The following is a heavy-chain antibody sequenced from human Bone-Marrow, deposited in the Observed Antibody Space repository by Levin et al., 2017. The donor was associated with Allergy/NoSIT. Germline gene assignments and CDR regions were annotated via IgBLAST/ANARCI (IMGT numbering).Heavy chain of an antibody. CDR1: GYSISSGYY. D-gene: IGHD2-8*01. V-gene: IGHV4-38-2*02. J-gene: IGHJ4*02. Sequence: GSLRLSCAVSGYSISSGYYWGWIRQPPGKGLEWIGSVYHSGSTYYNPSLKSRVTISVDTSKNQFSLKLSSVTAADTAVYYCARDQGANAFEYWGQGTLVTVSS. CDR2: VYHSGST. CDR3: ARDQGANAFEY.